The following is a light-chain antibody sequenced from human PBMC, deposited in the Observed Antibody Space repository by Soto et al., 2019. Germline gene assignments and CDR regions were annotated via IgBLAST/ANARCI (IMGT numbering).Light chain of an antibody. CDR3: SSYTSSSTLVV. V-gene: IGLV2-14*01. CDR1: SSDVGGYND. J-gene: IGLJ2*01. Sequence: QSALTQPASVSGSPGQSITISCTGTSSDVGGYNDVSWYQQHPGQAPKLMIYDVSNRPSGVSNRFSGSKSGNTASLTISGLLAEDEADYYCSSYTSSSTLVVFGGGTKLTVL. CDR2: DVS.